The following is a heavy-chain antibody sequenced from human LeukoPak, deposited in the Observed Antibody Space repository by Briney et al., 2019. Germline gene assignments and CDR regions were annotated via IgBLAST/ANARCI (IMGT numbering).Heavy chain of an antibody. V-gene: IGHV4-59*01. CDR3: ARGQYYDSGSPGAFDI. Sequence: SETLSLTCTVSGGSIRRYCWSWIRQPPGKGLEWIGYIYYSGSSNYNPSLKSRVTMSVDTSKSHFSLNLGSVTAADTAVYYCARGQYYDSGSPGAFDIWGQGTVVTVS. J-gene: IGHJ3*02. D-gene: IGHD3-10*01. CDR2: IYYSGSS. CDR1: GGSIRRYC.